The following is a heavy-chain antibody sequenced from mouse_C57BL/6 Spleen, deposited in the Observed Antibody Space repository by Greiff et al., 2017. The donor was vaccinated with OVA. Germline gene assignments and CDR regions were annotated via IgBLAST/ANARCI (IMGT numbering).Heavy chain of an antibody. J-gene: IGHJ1*03. CDR1: GYTFTSYW. V-gene: IGHV1-69*01. CDR2: IDPSDSYT. CDR3: ARSYGSNWYFDV. Sequence: QVQLQQPGAELVMPGASVKLSCKASGYTFTSYWMHWVKQRPGQGLEWIGEIDPSDSYTNYNQKFKGKSTLTVDKSSSTAYMQLSSLTSEDSAVYYCARSYGSNWYFDVWGTGTTVTVSS. D-gene: IGHD1-1*01.